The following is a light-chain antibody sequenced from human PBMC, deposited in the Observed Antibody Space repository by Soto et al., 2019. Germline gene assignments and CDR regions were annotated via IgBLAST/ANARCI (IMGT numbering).Light chain of an antibody. Sequence: QSALTQPRSVSGSPGQSVTISCTGTSSDVGSYNYVSWYQQHPGRAPKLMIYDVSKRPSGVPDRFSGSKSGNTASLTISGLQAEDEADYYCCSYAATVGFGGGTKVTVL. V-gene: IGLV2-11*01. CDR3: CSYAATVG. CDR1: SSDVGSYNY. J-gene: IGLJ2*01. CDR2: DVS.